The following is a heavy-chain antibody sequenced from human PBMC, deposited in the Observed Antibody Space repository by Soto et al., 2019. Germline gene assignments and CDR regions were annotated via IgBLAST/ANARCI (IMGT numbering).Heavy chain of an antibody. D-gene: IGHD3-3*01. CDR1: GFTFSSYS. CDR2: ISSSSSYI. Sequence: EVQLVESGGGLVKPGGSLRLSCAGSGFTFSSYSMYWVRQAPGKGLEWVSSISSSSSYIYYADSVKGRFTISRDNAKNSLYLQMNSLRADDTAVYYCARWVKGIYYCGQGSLVTVSS. J-gene: IGHJ4*02. V-gene: IGHV3-21*01. CDR3: ARWVKGIYY.